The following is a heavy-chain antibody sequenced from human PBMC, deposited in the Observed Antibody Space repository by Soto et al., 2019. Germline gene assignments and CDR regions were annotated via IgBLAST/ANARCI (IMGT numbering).Heavy chain of an antibody. D-gene: IGHD3-3*01. CDR3: TTGLRITIFGVVPTLDYYYGMDV. V-gene: IGHV3-15*01. CDR2: IKSKTDGGTT. J-gene: IGHJ6*02. CDR1: GFTFSNAW. Sequence: PVGSLRLSCAASGFTFSNAWMSWVRQARGKGLEWVGRIKSKTDGGTTDYAAPVKGRFTISRDDSKNTLYLQMNSLKTEDTAVYYCTTGLRITIFGVVPTLDYYYGMDVWGQGTTVTAP.